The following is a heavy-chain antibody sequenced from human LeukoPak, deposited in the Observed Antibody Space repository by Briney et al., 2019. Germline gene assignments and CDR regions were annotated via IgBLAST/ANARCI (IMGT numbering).Heavy chain of an antibody. Sequence: PGGSLRLSCAASGFTVSSSYMSWVRQAPGRGLEGVSVIYSGGSAYYAHSVKGRFTVSRDKSKNTPYLQMSSLRAEDSAIYYITIKGITYHLYYWGQGAPVTVSS. D-gene: IGHD3-9*01. V-gene: IGHV3-53*01. CDR3: TIKGITYHLYY. CDR1: GFTVSSSY. CDR2: IYSGGSA. J-gene: IGHJ4*02.